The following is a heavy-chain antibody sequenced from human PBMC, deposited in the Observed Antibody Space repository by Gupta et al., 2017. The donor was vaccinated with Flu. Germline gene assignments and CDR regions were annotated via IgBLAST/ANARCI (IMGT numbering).Heavy chain of an antibody. D-gene: IGHD6-19*01. J-gene: IGHJ1*01. CDR2: IYYSGST. V-gene: IGHV4-31*03. CDR1: GGSISSGAYY. CDR3: ARDAPVAGSFQH. Sequence: GQLQESGPGLVKPSQTLSLTCTVSGGSISSGAYYWSWIRQHPGKGLEWIGYIYYSGSTYYTPSLKSRVTMSVDTSKNQFSLKLRSVTAADTAVYYCARDAPVAGSFQHWGQGTRVTVSS.